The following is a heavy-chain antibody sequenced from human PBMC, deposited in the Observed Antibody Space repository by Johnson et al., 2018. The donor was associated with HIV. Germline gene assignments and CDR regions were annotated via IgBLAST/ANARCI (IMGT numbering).Heavy chain of an antibody. J-gene: IGHJ3*02. Sequence: MLLVESGGGLVQPGGSLRLSCAASEFTLSSYAMSWVRQAPGKGLEWVSAISGSSGSTYYADSVKGRFTISRDNSKNALFMQMNSLRAEDTAVFYCAKLQWPREDAFDIWGQGTMVTVSS. V-gene: IGHV3-23*04. CDR3: AKLQWPREDAFDI. D-gene: IGHD6-19*01. CDR1: EFTLSSYA. CDR2: ISGSSGST.